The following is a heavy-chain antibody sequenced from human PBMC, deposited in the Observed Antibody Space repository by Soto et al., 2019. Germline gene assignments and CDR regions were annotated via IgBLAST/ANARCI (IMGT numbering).Heavy chain of an antibody. D-gene: IGHD4-17*01. Sequence: SETLSLTCTVSGGSISSGGYYWSWIRQHPGKGLEWIGYIYYSGSTYYNPSLKSRVTISVDTSKNQFSLKLSSVTAADTAVYYCARGGGPSEYGDYGGISAEYFQHWGQGTLVTVSS. V-gene: IGHV4-31*03. CDR2: IYYSGST. CDR3: ARGGGPSEYGDYGGISAEYFQH. CDR1: GGSISSGGYY. J-gene: IGHJ1*01.